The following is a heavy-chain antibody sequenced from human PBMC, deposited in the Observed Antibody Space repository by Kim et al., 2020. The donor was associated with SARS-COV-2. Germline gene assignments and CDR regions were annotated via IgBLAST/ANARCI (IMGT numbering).Heavy chain of an antibody. J-gene: IGHJ4*02. CDR2: IYYSGST. D-gene: IGHD5-18*01. CDR3: ARQYSYGYRFSD. V-gene: IGHV4-39*01. Sequence: SETLSLTCTVSGGSISSSSYYWGWIRQPPGKGLEWIGSIYYSGSTYYNPSLKSRVTISVDTSKNQFSLKLSSVTAADTAVYYCARQYSYGYRFSDWGQGTLVTVSS. CDR1: GGSISSSSYY.